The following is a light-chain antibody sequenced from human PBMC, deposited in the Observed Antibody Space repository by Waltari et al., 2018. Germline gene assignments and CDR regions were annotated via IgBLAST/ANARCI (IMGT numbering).Light chain of an antibody. CDR2: RSD. CDR3: AAWDDSLNGRWV. J-gene: IGLJ3*02. Sequence: QSVLPQPPSVSGTPGQRVTIPCSGSASNIGNNLVNWYQQFPGKAPKPLIYRSDQRPSGAPDRFSGSKSGTSASLAISGLQSEDEADYYCAAWDDSLNGRWVFGGGTKVTVL. CDR1: ASNIGNNL. V-gene: IGLV1-44*01.